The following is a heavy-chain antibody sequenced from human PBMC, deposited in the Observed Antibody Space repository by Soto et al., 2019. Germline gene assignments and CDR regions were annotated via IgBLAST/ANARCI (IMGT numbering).Heavy chain of an antibody. CDR1: GFTFSSYA. CDR2: ISGSGGST. Sequence: EVQLLESGGGLVQPGGSLRLSCAASGFTFSSYAMSWVRQAPAKGLEWVSAISGSGGSTYYADSVKGRFTISRDNSKNTLYLQMNSLRAEDTAVYYCAKGGIIVVVVAATPYASGAFDIWGQGTMVTVSS. CDR3: AKGGIIVVVVAATPYASGAFDI. D-gene: IGHD2-15*01. V-gene: IGHV3-23*01. J-gene: IGHJ3*02.